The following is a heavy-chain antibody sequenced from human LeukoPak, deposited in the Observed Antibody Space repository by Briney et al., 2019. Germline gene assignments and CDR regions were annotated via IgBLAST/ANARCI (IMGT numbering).Heavy chain of an antibody. V-gene: IGHV3-30*02. J-gene: IGHJ4*02. Sequence: GGSLRLSCAASGFTFSSYGMHWVRQAPGKGLEWVAFIWYDGSNKYYADSVKGRFTISRDNSKNMLYLQMNSLRAEDTAVYYCAKDVLWFGELLTYFDYWGQGTLVTVSS. CDR2: IWYDGSNK. D-gene: IGHD3-10*01. CDR1: GFTFSSYG. CDR3: AKDVLWFGELLTYFDY.